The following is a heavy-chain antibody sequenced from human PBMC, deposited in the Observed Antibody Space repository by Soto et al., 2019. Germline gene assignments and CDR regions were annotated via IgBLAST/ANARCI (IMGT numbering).Heavy chain of an antibody. D-gene: IGHD6-6*01. V-gene: IGHV4-39*01. Sequence: SETLSLTCTVSGGSISIGTDYWGWIRQAPGKGLEWIGNVHYSGSTSYNPSLKSRVTISVDTSKNQFSLKLSSVTAADTAVYYCARHQSGSSDFAYWGQGTLVTVSS. CDR2: VHYSGST. CDR1: GGSISIGTDY. CDR3: ARHQSGSSDFAY. J-gene: IGHJ4*02.